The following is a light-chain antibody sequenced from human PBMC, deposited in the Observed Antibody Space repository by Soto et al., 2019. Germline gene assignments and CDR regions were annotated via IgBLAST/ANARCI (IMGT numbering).Light chain of an antibody. CDR3: QQYNNWPWT. J-gene: IGKJ1*01. CDR1: QSVSIN. CDR2: GAS. V-gene: IGKV3-15*01. Sequence: EIVLAQSPATLSLSAWERATLSCMASQSVSINLSWYQHKPVQSPRLLIYGASTMATGIPARLSGSGSGTEFTLTISSLQSEDFAVYYCQQYNNWPWTFGQGTKVDI.